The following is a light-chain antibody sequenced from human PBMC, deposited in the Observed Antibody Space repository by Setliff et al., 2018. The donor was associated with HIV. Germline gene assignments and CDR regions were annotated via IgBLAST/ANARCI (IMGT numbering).Light chain of an antibody. V-gene: IGLV2-23*02. CDR2: EVS. J-gene: IGLJ1*01. CDR3: CAYAGSYV. CDR1: SSDVGRFKL. Sequence: QSALTQPASVSGPPGQSITIPCTGTSSDVGRFKLVSWYQQYPGKAPKVLIYEVSKRPSGISGRFSGSVSGNTASLTISGLQAEDEADYYCCAYAGSYVFGSGTKV.